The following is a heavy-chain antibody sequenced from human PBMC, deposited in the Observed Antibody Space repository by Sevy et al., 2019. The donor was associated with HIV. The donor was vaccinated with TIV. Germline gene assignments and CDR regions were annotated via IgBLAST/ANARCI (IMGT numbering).Heavy chain of an antibody. Sequence: GGSLRLSCAVSGFRFDYYAMTWVRQAPGKGLEWVSTISSNGLSTYYTDSVKGRFSIFRDNFKNTQNLLMNRLRVEDTAVYFCAKDVPRDFWSAYSPGYFDYWGQGSLVTVSS. CDR3: AKDVPRDFWSAYSPGYFDY. CDR1: GFRFDYYA. D-gene: IGHD3-3*01. CDR2: ISSNGLST. V-gene: IGHV3-23*01. J-gene: IGHJ4*02.